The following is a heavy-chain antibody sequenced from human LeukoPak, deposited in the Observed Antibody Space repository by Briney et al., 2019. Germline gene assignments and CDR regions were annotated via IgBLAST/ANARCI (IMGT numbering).Heavy chain of an antibody. CDR2: INHSGST. V-gene: IGHV4-34*01. CDR3: ARAKRITIFGVLSYFDY. Sequence: PSETLSLTCAVYGGSFSGYYWSWIRQPPGKGPEWIGEINHSGSTNYNPSLKSRVTISVDTSKNQFSLKLSSVTAADTAVYYCARAKRITIFGVLSYFDYWGQGTLVTVSS. J-gene: IGHJ4*02. CDR1: GGSFSGYY. D-gene: IGHD3-3*01.